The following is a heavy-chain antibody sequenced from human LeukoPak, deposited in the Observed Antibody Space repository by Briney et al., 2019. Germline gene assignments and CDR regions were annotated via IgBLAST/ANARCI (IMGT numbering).Heavy chain of an antibody. CDR3: AKRDRVLDY. Sequence: GGSLRLSCAASGFTFSRYAMSWVRQAPGKGLEWVSDISGSGGSTYYADSVRGRFTISRDNSKNTLYLQMDSLRAEDTAVYDCAKRDRVLDYWGQGTLVTVSS. J-gene: IGHJ4*02. CDR2: ISGSGGST. CDR1: GFTFSRYA. V-gene: IGHV3-23*01. D-gene: IGHD1-1*01.